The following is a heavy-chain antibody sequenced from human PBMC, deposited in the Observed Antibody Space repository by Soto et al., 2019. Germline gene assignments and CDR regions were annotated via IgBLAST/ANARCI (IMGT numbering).Heavy chain of an antibody. Sequence: GGSLRLSCAASGLTFSSYAMSCVRQAPGKGLEWVSAISGSGGRTYYADSVKGGLTISRDNSKNTLYRQMNSLRAEDTAVYECAKEGDSGSYDNVEKPYYFDYWGQGTLVTVSS. CDR3: AKEGDSGSYDNVEKPYYFDY. CDR1: GLTFSSYA. V-gene: IGHV3-23*01. D-gene: IGHD3-10*01. J-gene: IGHJ4*02. CDR2: ISGSGGRT.